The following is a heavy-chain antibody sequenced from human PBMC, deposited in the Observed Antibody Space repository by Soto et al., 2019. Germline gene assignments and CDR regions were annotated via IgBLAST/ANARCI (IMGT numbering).Heavy chain of an antibody. CDR2: SIPIFGTG. J-gene: IGHJ4*01. D-gene: IGHD2-15*01. V-gene: IGHV1-69*13. CDR3: ARDTSCSGGSCYPGRGAFDY. CDR1: GCTFSSYA. Sequence: SVEVSCKASGCTFSSYAISWVRQAPGQGLEWMGGSIPIFGTGNYAQKCQVRVTSTADESTSRAYIELRRLRSEDTAVYYCARDTSCSGGSCYPGRGAFDYWG.